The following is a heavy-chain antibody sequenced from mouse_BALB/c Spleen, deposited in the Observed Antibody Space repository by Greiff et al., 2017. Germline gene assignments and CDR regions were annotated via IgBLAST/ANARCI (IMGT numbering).Heavy chain of an antibody. D-gene: IGHD1-2*01. V-gene: IGHV1-80*01. Sequence: QVQLQQSGAELVRPGSSVKISCKASGYAFSSYWMNWVKQRPGQGLEWIGQIYPGDGDTNYNGKFKGKATLTADKSSSTAYMQLSSLTSEDSAVYFCARYDYYGPWFAYWGQGTLVTVSA. CDR3: ARYDYYGPWFAY. CDR2: IYPGDGDT. J-gene: IGHJ3*01. CDR1: GYAFSSYW.